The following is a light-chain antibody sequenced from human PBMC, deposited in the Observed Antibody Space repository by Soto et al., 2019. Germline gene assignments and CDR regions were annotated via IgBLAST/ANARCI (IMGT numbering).Light chain of an antibody. V-gene: IGLV1-40*01. CDR2: ANI. CDR1: SSNIGAGYD. CDR3: QSYDSTRGARYV. J-gene: IGLJ1*01. Sequence: QSVLTQPPSVSGAPGQRVTISCTGSSSNIGAGYDVHWYQQRPGAAPKLLISANINRPSGVPDRFSGSKSGTSASLAITGLRAEDEGDYYCQSYDSTRGARYVFGTGTKLPVL.